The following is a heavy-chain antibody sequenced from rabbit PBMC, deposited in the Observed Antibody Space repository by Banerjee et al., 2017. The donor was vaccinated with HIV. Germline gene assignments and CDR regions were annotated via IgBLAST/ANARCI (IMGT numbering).Heavy chain of an antibody. V-gene: IGHV1S40*01. CDR2: IHGSGSSDA. CDR1: GFSFSSGYW. J-gene: IGHJ4*01. D-gene: IGHD1-1*01. CDR3: ARDSVYASDSGLLSFNL. Sequence: QSLEESGGDLVKPGASLTLTCTASGFSFSSGYWICWVRQAPGKGLEWIACIHGSGSSDAYYASWAKGRITISKTSSTTVTLQMTSLTAADTATYFCARDSVYASDSGLLSFNLWGPGTLVTVS.